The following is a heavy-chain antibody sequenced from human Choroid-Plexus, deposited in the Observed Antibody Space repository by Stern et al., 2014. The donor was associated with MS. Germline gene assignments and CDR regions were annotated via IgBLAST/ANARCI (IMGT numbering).Heavy chain of an antibody. CDR3: VRERCINTRCYGGRFGYYYYGMDV. V-gene: IGHV4-34*01. CDR1: GGSFSGYY. D-gene: IGHD2-2*01. CDR2: IDRGGDS. Sequence: QVQLQQWGAGLLKPSETLSLTRAVYGGSFSGYYWSWIRQSPGQGLEWIGEIDRGGDSHYKPYLKSRITISVDRSKNHLSLNLSAVTAADTAIYYCVRERCINTRCYGGRFGYYYYGMDVWGQGTTVTVSS. J-gene: IGHJ6*02.